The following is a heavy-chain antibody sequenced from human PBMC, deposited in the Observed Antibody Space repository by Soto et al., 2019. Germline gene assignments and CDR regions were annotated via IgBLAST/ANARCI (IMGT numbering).Heavy chain of an antibody. Sequence: GGSLRLSCAASGFTFSGYAMTWVRQAPGKGLEWVSTISNSGSNTYYADSVKGRFTISRDDSKNMLYLQMNNLKIEDTAVYYWAPMAVTPPPPGGQGTLVTVSS. J-gene: IGHJ5*02. CDR2: ISNSGSNT. CDR3: APMAVTPPPP. V-gene: IGHV3-23*01. D-gene: IGHD4-4*01. CDR1: GFTFSGYA.